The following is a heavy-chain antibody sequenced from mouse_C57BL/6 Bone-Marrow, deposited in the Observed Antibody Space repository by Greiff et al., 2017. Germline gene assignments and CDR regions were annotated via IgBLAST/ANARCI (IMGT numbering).Heavy chain of an antibody. CDR1: GYTFTDYE. Sequence: VKVVESGAELVRPGASVTLSCKASGYTFTDYEMHWVKQTPVHGLEWIGAIDPETGGTAYNQKFKGKAILTADKSSSTAYMELRSLTSEDSAVYYCTRGDYDGVDYWGQGTTLTVSS. CDR2: IDPETGGT. D-gene: IGHD2-4*01. CDR3: TRGDYDGVDY. V-gene: IGHV1-15*01. J-gene: IGHJ2*01.